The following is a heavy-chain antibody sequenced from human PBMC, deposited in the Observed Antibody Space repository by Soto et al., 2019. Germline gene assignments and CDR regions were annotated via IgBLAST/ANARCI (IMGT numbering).Heavy chain of an antibody. CDR3: ATYMVRGVITSN. Sequence: SETLSLTCAVSGGSISSSNWWSWVRQPPGKGLEWIGEIYHSGGTNYNPSLKSRVTISVDKSKNQFSLKLSSVTAADTAVYYCATYMVRGVITSNWGQGTLVTVSS. J-gene: IGHJ4*02. V-gene: IGHV4-4*02. CDR2: IYHSGGT. D-gene: IGHD3-10*01. CDR1: GGSISSSNW.